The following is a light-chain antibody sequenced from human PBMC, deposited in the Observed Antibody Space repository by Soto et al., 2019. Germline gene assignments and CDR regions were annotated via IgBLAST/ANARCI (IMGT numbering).Light chain of an antibody. CDR1: QSVSSN. Sequence: EIVLTQSPATLSLSPGERATLSCRASQSVSSNLAWYQQKPGQAPRLLIYGASTRATGIPARFSGSGSGTELTLTISSLQPEDFETYYCQQLFMYPPTFGPGTKVDIK. J-gene: IGKJ3*01. V-gene: IGKV3-15*01. CDR2: GAS. CDR3: QQLFMYPPT.